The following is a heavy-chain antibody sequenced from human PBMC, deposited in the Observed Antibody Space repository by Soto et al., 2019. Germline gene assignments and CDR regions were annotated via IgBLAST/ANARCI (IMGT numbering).Heavy chain of an antibody. V-gene: IGHV3-30-3*01. CDR1: GFTFSSYA. CDR3: ARTGGTPDSSGYVLDY. J-gene: IGHJ4*02. Sequence: PGGSLRLSCAASGFTFSSYAMRRVRQAPGKGLEWVAVISYDGSNKYYADSVKGRFTISRDNSKNTLYLQMNSLRAEDTAVYYCARTGGTPDSSGYVLDYWGLGXLVTVSS. D-gene: IGHD3-22*01. CDR2: ISYDGSNK.